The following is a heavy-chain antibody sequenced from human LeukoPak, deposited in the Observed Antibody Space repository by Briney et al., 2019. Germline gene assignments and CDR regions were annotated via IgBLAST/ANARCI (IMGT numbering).Heavy chain of an antibody. CDR2: IFYTGST. CDR1: GVSISGNY. V-gene: IGHV4-59*01. CDR3: ADFDFDF. Sequence: PSETLSLTCTVSGVSISGNYWSWIRQPPGKGLEWIGYIFYTGSTNYNPSLQSRVTISVDKSKNQFSLKLSSVTAADTAVYYCADFDFDFWGQGALVTVSS. J-gene: IGHJ4*02.